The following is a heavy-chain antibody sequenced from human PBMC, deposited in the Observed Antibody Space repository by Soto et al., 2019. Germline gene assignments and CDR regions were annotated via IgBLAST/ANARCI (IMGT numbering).Heavy chain of an antibody. Sequence: GGSLRLSCAASGFAFSSYEMNWVRQAPGKGLEWVSYISSSGSTIYYADSVKGRFTISRDNAKNSLYLQMNSLRAEDTAVYYCAREGDYGAYWGQGTLVTVSS. D-gene: IGHD4-17*01. CDR1: GFAFSSYE. V-gene: IGHV3-48*03. CDR3: AREGDYGAY. J-gene: IGHJ4*02. CDR2: ISSSGSTI.